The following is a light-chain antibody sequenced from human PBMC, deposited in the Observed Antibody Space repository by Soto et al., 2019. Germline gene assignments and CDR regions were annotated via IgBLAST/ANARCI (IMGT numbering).Light chain of an antibody. J-gene: IGLJ3*02. V-gene: IGLV1-40*01. CDR2: GNS. Sequence: QAVVTQPPSVSGAPGQRVTISCTGRSSNIGAGYDVHWYQQLPGTAPKLLIYGNSNRPSGVPDRFSGSKSGTSASLAITGLQAEDEADYYCQSYDSSLSGLWVFGGGTKLTVL. CDR3: QSYDSSLSGLWV. CDR1: SSNIGAGYD.